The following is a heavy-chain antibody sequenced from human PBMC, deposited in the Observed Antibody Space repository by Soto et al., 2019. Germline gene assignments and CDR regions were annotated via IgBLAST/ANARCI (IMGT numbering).Heavy chain of an antibody. CDR3: ARQTAYWNDDGTYLAY. D-gene: IGHD1-1*01. CDR1: GGSIRSSTYY. V-gene: IGHV4-39*01. J-gene: IGHJ4*02. Sequence: SETLSLTCTVSGGSIRSSTYYWGWMRQPPGKGLEWIGSTYYSGKTYYNPSLKSRVTISVDTSKNQFSLKLNSVTDADTAFFYCARQTAYWNDDGTYLAYWGKGTPVPVSP. CDR2: TYYSGKT.